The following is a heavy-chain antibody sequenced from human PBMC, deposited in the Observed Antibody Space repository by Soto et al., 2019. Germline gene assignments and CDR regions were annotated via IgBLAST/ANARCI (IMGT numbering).Heavy chain of an antibody. Sequence: QVQLVQSGAEVKKPGASVKVSCKASGYTFTSYGISWVRQAPGQGLEWMGWINGYNGNTNYAQKVQGRVTMTKDRSTSTAYMELRRLRSDDTAVYYCAKLYCSGGSCYGWFDTWGQGTLVTVSS. V-gene: IGHV1-18*01. CDR3: AKLYCSGGSCYGWFDT. CDR1: GYTFTSYG. CDR2: INGYNGNT. D-gene: IGHD2-15*01. J-gene: IGHJ5*02.